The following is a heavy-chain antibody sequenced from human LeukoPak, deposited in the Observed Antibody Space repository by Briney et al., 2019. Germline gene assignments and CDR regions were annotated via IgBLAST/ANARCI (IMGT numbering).Heavy chain of an antibody. CDR1: GGTFSSYA. J-gene: IGHJ5*02. V-gene: IGHV1-69*05. Sequence: SVKVSCKASGGTFSSYAISWVRQAPGQGLEWMGGIIPIFGTANYAQKFQGRVTITTDESTSTAYMELSSLRFEDTAVYYCARVPAAILGWFDPWGQGTLVTVSS. D-gene: IGHD2-2*01. CDR3: ARVPAAILGWFDP. CDR2: IIPIFGTA.